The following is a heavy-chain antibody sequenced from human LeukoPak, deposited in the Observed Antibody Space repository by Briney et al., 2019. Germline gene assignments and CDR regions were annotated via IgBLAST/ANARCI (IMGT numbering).Heavy chain of an antibody. CDR3: ARGDRGSGTYFDY. CDR1: GFTFSSYS. V-gene: IGHV3-21*01. Sequence: GGSLRLSCAASGFTFSSYSMNWVRQAPGKGLEWVSSISSSSSYIYYAGSVKGRFTISRDNAKNSLYLQMNSLRAEDTAVYYCARGDRGSGTYFDYWGQGTLVTVSS. CDR2: ISSSSSYI. D-gene: IGHD1-26*01. J-gene: IGHJ4*02.